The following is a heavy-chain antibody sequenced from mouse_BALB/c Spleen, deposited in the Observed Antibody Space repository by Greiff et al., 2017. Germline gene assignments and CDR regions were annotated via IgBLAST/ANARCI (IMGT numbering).Heavy chain of an antibody. CDR1: GFTFSSYT. Sequence: EVQRVESGGGLVKPGGSLKLSCAASGFTFSSYTMSWVRQTPEKRLEWVATICSGGSYTYYPDSVKGRCTISRDNATNTLYLQMSSLKSEDTAIYYCTRDGDYDGGFAYWGQGTLVTVSA. V-gene: IGHV5-6-4*01. J-gene: IGHJ3*01. CDR2: ICSGGSYT. D-gene: IGHD2-4*01. CDR3: TRDGDYDGGFAY.